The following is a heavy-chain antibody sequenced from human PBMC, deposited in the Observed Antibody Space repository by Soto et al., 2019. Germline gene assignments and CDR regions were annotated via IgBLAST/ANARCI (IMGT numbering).Heavy chain of an antibody. D-gene: IGHD6-19*01. J-gene: IGHJ4*02. V-gene: IGHV1-58*01. CDR2: IVVGSGNT. Sequence: SVKVSCKASGFTFTSSAVQWVRQACGQRLEWIGWIVVGSGNTNYAQKFQERVTITRDMSTSTAYMELSSLRSEDTAVYYCAAVQLAVAGPFDYWGPGTLVTLSS. CDR1: GFTFTSSA. CDR3: AAVQLAVAGPFDY.